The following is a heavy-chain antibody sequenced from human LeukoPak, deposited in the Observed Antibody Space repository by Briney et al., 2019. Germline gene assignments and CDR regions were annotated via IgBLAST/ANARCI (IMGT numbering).Heavy chain of an antibody. CDR1: GFTFSRFW. CDR2: VKQDGSEK. J-gene: IGHJ3*02. Sequence: PGGSLRLSCAASGFTFSRFWMSWVRQAPGKGLEWAANVKQDGSEKYYVDSVKGRFTISRDNAKNSLSLQMNSLRAEDTAVYYCARGGTHFMDAFDIWGQGTMVTVSS. V-gene: IGHV3-7*04. D-gene: IGHD3/OR15-3a*01. CDR3: ARGGTHFMDAFDI.